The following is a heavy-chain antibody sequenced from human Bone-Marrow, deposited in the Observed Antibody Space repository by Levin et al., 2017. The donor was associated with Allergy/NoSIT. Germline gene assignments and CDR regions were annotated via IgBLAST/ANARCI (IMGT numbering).Heavy chain of an antibody. J-gene: IGHJ6*03. V-gene: IGHV4-61*01. Sequence: SQTLSLTCTVSGASLYSGSNYWSWIRQSPGKGLEWIGYIDYSGSTIYNPSLRSRVTISADTSKNQCSLTLTSVTAADTAVYYCARDLDYYYYMDVWGKGTTVTVSS. CDR2: IDYSGST. CDR3: ARDLDYYYYMDV. CDR1: GASLYSGSNY.